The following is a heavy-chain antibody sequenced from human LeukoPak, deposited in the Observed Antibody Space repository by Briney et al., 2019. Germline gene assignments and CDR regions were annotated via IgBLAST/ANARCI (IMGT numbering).Heavy chain of an antibody. CDR2: IYSGGST. CDR3: ARAPGYDILTDSFNYGMDV. J-gene: IGHJ6*02. Sequence: PGGSLRLSCAASGFTVSSNYMSWVRQAPGKGLEWVSVIYSGGSTYYADSVKGRFTISRHNSKNTLYLQMNSLRAEDTAVYYCARAPGYDILTDSFNYGMDVWGQGTTVTVSS. CDR1: GFTVSSNY. D-gene: IGHD3-9*01. V-gene: IGHV3-53*04.